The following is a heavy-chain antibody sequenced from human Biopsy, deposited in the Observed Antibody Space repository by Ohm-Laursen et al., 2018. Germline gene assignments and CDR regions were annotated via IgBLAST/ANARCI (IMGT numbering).Heavy chain of an antibody. CDR1: GFSFSDYH. CDR2: ISGGGTI. V-gene: IGHV3-11*01. D-gene: IGHD4-23*01. J-gene: IGHJ6*02. CDR3: ARDTRWSPYSMDV. Sequence: GSLRLSCSASGFSFSDYHMRWIRQAPGRGLEWVSYISGGGTIYYGDSMKGRVTISRDNAKNSLYLQMHSLRAEDMAVYYCARDTRWSPYSMDVWGQGTTATVSS.